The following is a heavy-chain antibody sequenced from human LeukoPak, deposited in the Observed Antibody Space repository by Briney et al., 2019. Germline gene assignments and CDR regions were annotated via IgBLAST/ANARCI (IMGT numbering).Heavy chain of an antibody. CDR3: AKGRGFCSGGSCYYYYYIDV. D-gene: IGHD2-15*01. CDR2: ISGSADST. CDR1: GFTFSSHA. Sequence: GGSLRLSCAASGFTFSSHAMSWVRQAPGKGLEWVSGISGSADSTYYADSVKGRFTISRDNSKNTLFLQMNSLRAEDTALYYCAKGRGFCSGGSCYYYYYIDVWGKGTTVTVSS. V-gene: IGHV3-23*01. J-gene: IGHJ6*03.